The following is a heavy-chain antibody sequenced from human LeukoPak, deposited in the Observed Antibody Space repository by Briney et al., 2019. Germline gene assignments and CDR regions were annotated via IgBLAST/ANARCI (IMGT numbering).Heavy chain of an antibody. D-gene: IGHD6-13*01. Sequence: GGSLRLSCAASGFTFSSYAMSWVRQAPGKGLEWVSAISGSGGSTYYADSVKGRFTISRDNSKNTLYLQMNSLRAEDTAVYYCAKGNSGSSWHNWFDPWGQGTLVTVSS. CDR2: ISGSGGST. V-gene: IGHV3-23*01. CDR3: AKGNSGSSWHNWFDP. J-gene: IGHJ5*02. CDR1: GFTFSSYA.